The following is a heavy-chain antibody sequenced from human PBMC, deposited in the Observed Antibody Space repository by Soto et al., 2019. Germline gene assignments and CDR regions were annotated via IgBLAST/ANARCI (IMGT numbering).Heavy chain of an antibody. CDR1: GYTFTGYY. CDR3: ERVDSSSSNAFDI. J-gene: IGHJ3*02. V-gene: IGHV1-2*04. D-gene: IGHD6-6*01. Sequence: ASVKVSCKASGYTFTGYYMHWVRQAPGQGLEWMGWINPNSGGTNYAQKFQGWVTMTRDTSISTAYMELSRLRSDDTAVYLCERVDSSSSNAFDIWGQGTMVTVSS. CDR2: INPNSGGT.